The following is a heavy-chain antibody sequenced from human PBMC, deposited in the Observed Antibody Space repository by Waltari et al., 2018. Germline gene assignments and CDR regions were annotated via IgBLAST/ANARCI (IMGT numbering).Heavy chain of an antibody. CDR2: IYHSGST. Sequence: QVQLQESGPGLVKPSGTLSLTCVVYGGSISSGNWWSWVRQPPGKGLEWIGEIYHSGSTNYNPSLKSRLSMSLDESKNQVSLNLSSVTAADTAVYYCARDRGLRGGYDSWGQGTLVTVSS. J-gene: IGHJ5*02. CDR3: ARDRGLRGGYDS. V-gene: IGHV4-4*02. D-gene: IGHD5-12*01. CDR1: GGSISSGNW.